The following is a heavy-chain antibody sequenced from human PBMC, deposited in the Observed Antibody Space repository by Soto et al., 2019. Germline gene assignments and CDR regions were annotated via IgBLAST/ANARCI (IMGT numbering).Heavy chain of an antibody. V-gene: IGHV4-39*02. Sequence: QLQLQETGPGLVKPSETLSLTCTVSGASIKSRNYFWGWIRQPPGKGLEFVGSIHSSGGTYYNPPRKIRVTVSVDLSNSHFSLSLKSLTATDTAVYYCGRLAEAATGHTDFDFWGQGTLVTVSS. CDR3: GRLAEAATGHTDFDF. CDR1: GASIKSRNYF. CDR2: IHSSGGT. J-gene: IGHJ4*02. D-gene: IGHD2-15*01.